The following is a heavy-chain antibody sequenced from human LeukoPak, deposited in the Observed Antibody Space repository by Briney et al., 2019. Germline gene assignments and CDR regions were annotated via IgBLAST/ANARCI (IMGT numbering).Heavy chain of an antibody. Sequence: GGSLRLSCAASGFTFNSYAMSWVRQAPGKGLEWVSAISGSGGSTYYADSVKGRFTISRDNSKNTLYLQMNSLRAEDTAVYYCATREYDYGDYYDAFDIWGQGTMVTVSS. CDR1: GFTFNSYA. V-gene: IGHV3-23*01. J-gene: IGHJ3*02. D-gene: IGHD4-17*01. CDR2: ISGSGGST. CDR3: ATREYDYGDYYDAFDI.